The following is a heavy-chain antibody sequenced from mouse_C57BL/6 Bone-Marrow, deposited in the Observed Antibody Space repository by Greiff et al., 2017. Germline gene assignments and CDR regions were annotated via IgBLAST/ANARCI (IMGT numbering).Heavy chain of an antibody. V-gene: IGHV5-6*01. J-gene: IGHJ3*01. CDR2: ISSGGSYT. CDR1: GFTFSSYG. D-gene: IGHD1-1*01. Sequence: EVLLVESGGDLVKPGGSLKLSCAASGFTFSSYGMSWVRQTPDQRLEWVATISSGGSYTYYPDSVKGRFTISRDNATNTLYLQMSSLKSEDTAMYYCARDYYGAWFAYWGQGTLVTVSA. CDR3: ARDYYGAWFAY.